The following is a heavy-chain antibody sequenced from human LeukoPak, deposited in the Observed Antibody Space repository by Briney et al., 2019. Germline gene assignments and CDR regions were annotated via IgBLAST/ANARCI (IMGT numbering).Heavy chain of an antibody. D-gene: IGHD3-22*01. Sequence: SVKVSCKASGGTFSSYAISWVRQAPGQGLEWMGGIIPIFGTANYAQKFQGRVTITTDESTSTAYMELSSLRSEDTAVYYCVYDSGGCWAGGGGWLGGIVSYWGQGTLVTVSS. J-gene: IGHJ4*02. CDR2: IIPIFGTA. CDR1: GGTFSSYA. V-gene: IGHV1-69*05. CDR3: VYDSGGCWAGGGGWLGGIVSY.